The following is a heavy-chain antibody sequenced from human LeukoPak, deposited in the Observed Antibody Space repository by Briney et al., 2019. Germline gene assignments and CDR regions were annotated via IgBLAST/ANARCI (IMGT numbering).Heavy chain of an antibody. CDR1: GFTVSNSY. CDR2: IYSGGST. J-gene: IGHJ4*02. D-gene: IGHD6-19*01. Sequence: GGSLRLSCAASGFTVSNSYMSWVRQAPGKGLEWVSVIYSGGSTYYADSVRARFTISRDYSLNTLYLQMNSLRAEDTAVYFCARDRIAVAGTYFSYWGQGSLVTVSS. V-gene: IGHV3-66*01. CDR3: ARDRIAVAGTYFSY.